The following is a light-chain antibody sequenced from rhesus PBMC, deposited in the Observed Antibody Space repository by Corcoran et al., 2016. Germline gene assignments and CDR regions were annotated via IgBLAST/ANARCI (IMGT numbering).Light chain of an antibody. CDR2: KAS. V-gene: IGKV1-74*01. CDR3: QHGDGTPRT. Sequence: DIQMTQSPSSLSASVGDRVTITCRASENVNNYLNWYQQTPGKAPKHLIYKASTLQSGVQSRFSGSGFGTDYPFTISSLQPEDVATYYCQHGDGTPRTFGQGTKVEIK. CDR1: ENVNNY. J-gene: IGKJ1*01.